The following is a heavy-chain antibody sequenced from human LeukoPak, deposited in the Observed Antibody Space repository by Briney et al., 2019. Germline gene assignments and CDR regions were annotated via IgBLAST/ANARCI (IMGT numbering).Heavy chain of an antibody. CDR1: GFTFSSYG. CDR3: AKDYEGYGSGPFDY. CDR2: ISYDGSNK. V-gene: IGHV3-30*18. J-gene: IGHJ4*02. Sequence: GRSLRLSCAASGFTFSSYGMHWVRRAPGKGLEWVAVISYDGSNKYYADSVKGRFTISRDNSKNTLYLQMNSLRAEDTAVYYCAKDYEGYGSGPFDYWGQGTLVTVSS. D-gene: IGHD3-10*01.